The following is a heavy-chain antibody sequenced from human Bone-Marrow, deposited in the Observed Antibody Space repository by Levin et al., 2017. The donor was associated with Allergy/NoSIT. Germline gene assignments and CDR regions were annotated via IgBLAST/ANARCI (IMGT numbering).Heavy chain of an antibody. CDR1: GASISSNNW. V-gene: IGHV4-4*02. CDR2: IYHNGSS. J-gene: IGHJ5*02. CDR3: ARVPGAMLGPTSGFEP. D-gene: IGHD2-2*01. Sequence: SETLSLTCAVSGASISSNNWWSWVRQPPGKGLECIGEIYHNGSSSYNPSLKSRVTMSVDKSNNQFSLKLTSVTAADTAVDYCARVPGAMLGPTSGFEPWGQGTLVTVSS.